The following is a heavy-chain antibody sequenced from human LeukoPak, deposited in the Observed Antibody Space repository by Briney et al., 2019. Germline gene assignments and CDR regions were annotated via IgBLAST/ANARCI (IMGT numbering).Heavy chain of an antibody. J-gene: IGHJ4*02. CDR3: ARHGGSGWTIVY. V-gene: IGHV4-39*01. Sequence: PSETLSLTCTVSGGSIISSSYYWGCIRQPPGKGLEWIGSISYSGSAYYNPSLKSRITISVATSMNQFSLRLSSVTAADMAVYYCARHGGSGWTIVYWGQGTLVTVSS. CDR1: GGSIISSSYY. CDR2: ISYSGSA. D-gene: IGHD6-19*01.